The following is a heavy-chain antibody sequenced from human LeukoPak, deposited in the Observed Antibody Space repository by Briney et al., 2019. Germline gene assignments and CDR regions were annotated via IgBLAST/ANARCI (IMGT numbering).Heavy chain of an antibody. CDR3: ARSSTSYYYYMDV. J-gene: IGHJ6*03. CDR2: IYPGDSDT. D-gene: IGHD2-2*01. Sequence: GESLKISCKGSGYNFTNYWIGWVRQMPGKGLEWMGIIYPGDSDTRYSPSFQGQVTISADKSISTAYLQWSSLKASDTAMYYCARSSTSYYYYMDVWGKGTTVTVSS. CDR1: GYNFTNYW. V-gene: IGHV5-51*01.